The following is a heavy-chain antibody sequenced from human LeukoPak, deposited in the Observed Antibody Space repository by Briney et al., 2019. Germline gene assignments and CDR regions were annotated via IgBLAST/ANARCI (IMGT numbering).Heavy chain of an antibody. Sequence: GGSLRLSCAASGFTFSTYWMNWARQVPGRGPEWVANVNRDGSETYYLDSVKGRFTISKDNAKNSLYLQMNSLRAEDTALYHCARNNGMDVWGQGTTVIVSS. CDR3: ARNNGMDV. V-gene: IGHV3-7*03. CDR2: VNRDGSET. CDR1: GFTFSTYW. J-gene: IGHJ6*02.